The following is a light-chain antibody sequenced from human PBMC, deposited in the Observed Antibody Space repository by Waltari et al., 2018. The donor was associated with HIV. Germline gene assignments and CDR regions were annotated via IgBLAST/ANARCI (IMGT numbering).Light chain of an antibody. V-gene: IGLV3-1*01. CDR2: QDS. CDR3: QTWDNTAAV. Sequence: SYELTQPPSVSVSPGQTAIIRCSGDKVGQKYVSWYQKKTGQSPVLVIYQDSNRPSGIPLRFSGSNSAHTATLTISGTQLIDEADYYCQTWDNTAAVFGGGTKLTVL. CDR1: KVGQKY. J-gene: IGLJ3*02.